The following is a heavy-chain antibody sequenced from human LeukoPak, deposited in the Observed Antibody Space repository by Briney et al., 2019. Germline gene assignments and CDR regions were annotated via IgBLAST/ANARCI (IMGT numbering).Heavy chain of an antibody. D-gene: IGHD2/OR15-2a*01. CDR3: TRRENRGVDY. Sequence: GGSLRLSCAASGFTFSGSGMHWVRQASGKGLEWVGRIRSKANSYATAYAASVKGGFTISRDDSKNTAYLQMSSLKTEDTAVYYCTRRENRGVDYWGQGTLVTVSS. CDR2: IRSKANSYAT. CDR1: GFTFSGSG. V-gene: IGHV3-73*01. J-gene: IGHJ4*02.